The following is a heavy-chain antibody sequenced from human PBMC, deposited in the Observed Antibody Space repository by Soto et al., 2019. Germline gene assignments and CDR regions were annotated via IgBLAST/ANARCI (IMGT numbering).Heavy chain of an antibody. Sequence: SETLSLPCTVSGGSISSSSYYWGWIRQPPGKGLEWIGSIYYSGGTYYNPSLKSRVTISVDTSKNQFSLKLSSVTAADTTVYYCARHNMRYSFYYFDYWGQGTLVTVSS. CDR3: ARHNMRYSFYYFDY. CDR2: IYYSGGT. CDR1: GGSISSSSYY. V-gene: IGHV4-39*01. J-gene: IGHJ4*02. D-gene: IGHD5-18*01.